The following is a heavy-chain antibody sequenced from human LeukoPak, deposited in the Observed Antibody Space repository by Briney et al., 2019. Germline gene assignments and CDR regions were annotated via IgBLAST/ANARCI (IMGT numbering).Heavy chain of an antibody. J-gene: IGHJ3*02. CDR2: INHSGST. V-gene: IGHV4-34*01. CDR3: ARGDGAAAGTNAFDI. Sequence: SETLSLTCDVYGGSFSGYYWSWIRQPPGKGLEWIGEINHSGSTNYNPSLKSRVTISVDTSKNQFSLKLSSVTAADTAVYYCARGDGAAAGTNAFDIWGQGTMVTVSS. D-gene: IGHD6-13*01. CDR1: GGSFSGYY.